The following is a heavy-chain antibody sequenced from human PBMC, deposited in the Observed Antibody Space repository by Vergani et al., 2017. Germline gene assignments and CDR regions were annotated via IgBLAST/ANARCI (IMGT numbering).Heavy chain of an antibody. Sequence: QVQLVQSGAEVKKPGASVKVSCKASGYPFTSYYMHWVRQAPGQGLEWMGIINPSGGSTSYAQKFQGRVTMTRDTSTITVYMELSSLRSEDSAVYYCARAPYFYGSGSYQGAIYYYYYYMDGWRKGTSVTVSS. CDR1: GYPFTSYY. CDR2: INPSGGST. V-gene: IGHV1-46*01. D-gene: IGHD3-10*01. J-gene: IGHJ6*03. CDR3: ARAPYFYGSGSYQGAIYYYYYYMDG.